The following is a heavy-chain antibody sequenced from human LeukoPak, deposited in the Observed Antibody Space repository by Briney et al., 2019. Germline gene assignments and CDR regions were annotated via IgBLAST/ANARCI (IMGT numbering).Heavy chain of an antibody. D-gene: IGHD3-10*01. Sequence: ASVKVSCKASGYTFTSYGISWVRQAPGQGLEWMGWIRPYNGNTNYAQNLQGRVTMTTDTSTSTAYMELGSLGSDDTAVYYCARDQDSLVRGVIGYWGQGTLVTVSS. V-gene: IGHV1-18*01. J-gene: IGHJ4*02. CDR1: GYTFTSYG. CDR3: ARDQDSLVRGVIGY. CDR2: IRPYNGNT.